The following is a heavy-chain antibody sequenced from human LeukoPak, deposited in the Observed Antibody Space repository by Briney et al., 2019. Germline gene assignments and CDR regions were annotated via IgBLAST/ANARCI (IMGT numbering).Heavy chain of an antibody. D-gene: IGHD2-15*01. J-gene: IGHJ6*02. CDR1: GFTFDDYA. CDR3: AKDIGGDGSGAPQYYYYYGMDV. Sequence: GRSLRLSCAASGFTFDDYAMHWVRQAPGKGLEWVSGISWNSGSIGYADSVKGRFTISRDNAKNSLYLQMNSLRAEDTALYYCAKDIGGDGSGAPQYYYYYGMDVWGQGTTVTISS. V-gene: IGHV3-9*01. CDR2: ISWNSGSI.